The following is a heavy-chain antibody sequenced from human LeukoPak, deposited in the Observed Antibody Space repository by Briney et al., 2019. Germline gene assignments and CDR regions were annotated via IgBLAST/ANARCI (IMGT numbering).Heavy chain of an antibody. Sequence: ASVKVSCEASGGTFSSYAISWVRQAPGQGLEWMGGIIPIFGTANYAQKFQGRVTITADESTSTTYMELSSLRSEETAVYYCARDLLTVTPGTLNYYYYMGVWGKGTTVTVSS. CDR2: IIPIFGTA. V-gene: IGHV1-69*13. J-gene: IGHJ6*03. CDR1: GGTFSSYA. CDR3: ARDLLTVTPGTLNYYYYMGV. D-gene: IGHD4-11*01.